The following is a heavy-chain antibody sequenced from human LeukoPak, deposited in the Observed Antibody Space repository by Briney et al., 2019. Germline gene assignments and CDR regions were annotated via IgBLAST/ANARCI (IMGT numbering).Heavy chain of an antibody. CDR3: ARAETAAGSY. J-gene: IGHJ4*02. CDR2: IYSDGST. V-gene: IGHV3-53*01. CDR1: GFTFSSYA. D-gene: IGHD6-13*01. Sequence: PGGSLRLSCSASGFTFSSYAIHWVRQAPGRGLEWVSVIYSDGSTNYADSVKGRLTISRDNSKNTVYLQMNNLRAEDTAVYYCARAETAAGSYWGQGTLVTVSS.